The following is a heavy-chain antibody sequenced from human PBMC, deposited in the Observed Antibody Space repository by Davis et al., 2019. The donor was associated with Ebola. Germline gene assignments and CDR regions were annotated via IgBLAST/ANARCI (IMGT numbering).Heavy chain of an antibody. Sequence: SETLSLTCAVYGGSFSGYYWSWIRQPPGKGLEWIGEIYHSGSTNYNPSLKSRVTISVDTSKNQFSLKLSSVTAADTAVYYCARGGGIQLWLRRRLDPWGQGTLVTVSS. CDR1: GGSFSGYY. V-gene: IGHV4-34*01. CDR3: ARGGGIQLWLRRRLDP. D-gene: IGHD5-18*01. CDR2: IYHSGST. J-gene: IGHJ5*02.